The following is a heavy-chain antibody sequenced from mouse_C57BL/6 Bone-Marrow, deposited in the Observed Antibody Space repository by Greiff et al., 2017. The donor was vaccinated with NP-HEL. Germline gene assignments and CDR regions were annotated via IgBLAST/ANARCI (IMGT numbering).Heavy chain of an antibody. Sequence: QVQLQQPGAELVKPGASVKLSCKASGYTFTSYWMHWVKQRPGRGLEWIVRIDPNSGGTKYNEKFKSKATLTVDKPSSTAYMQLSSLTSEDSAVYYCARQDYYGSSWDYFDYWGQGTTLTVSS. CDR1: GYTFTSYW. V-gene: IGHV1-72*01. J-gene: IGHJ2*01. D-gene: IGHD1-1*01. CDR3: ARQDYYGSSWDYFDY. CDR2: IDPNSGGT.